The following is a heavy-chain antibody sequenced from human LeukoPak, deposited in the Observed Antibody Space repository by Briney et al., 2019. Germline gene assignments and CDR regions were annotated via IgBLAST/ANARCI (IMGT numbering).Heavy chain of an antibody. CDR3: ARVTSSGQWLVGYYYYYMDV. CDR1: GFTFSSNY. CDR2: IYSGGST. J-gene: IGHJ6*03. V-gene: IGHV3-66*01. D-gene: IGHD6-19*01. Sequence: PGGSLRLSCAASGFTFSSNYMCWVRQAPGKGLEWVSVIYSGGSTYYADSVKGRFTISRDNSKNTLYLQMNSLRAEDTAVYYCARVTSSGQWLVGYYYYYMDVWGKGTTVTISS.